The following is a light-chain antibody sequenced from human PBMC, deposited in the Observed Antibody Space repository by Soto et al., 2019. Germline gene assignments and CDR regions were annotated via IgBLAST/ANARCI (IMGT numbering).Light chain of an antibody. Sequence: QLVLTQSPSASASLGASVRLTCTLSSGHSSYAIAWHQQQAERGPRFLMKVNSDGSHTKGDGIPDRFSGSSSGTERYLIISSLQSEDEADYYCQTWGSGIHVFGTGTKLTVL. CDR1: SGHSSYA. CDR3: QTWGSGIHV. V-gene: IGLV4-69*01. J-gene: IGLJ1*01. CDR2: VNSDGSH.